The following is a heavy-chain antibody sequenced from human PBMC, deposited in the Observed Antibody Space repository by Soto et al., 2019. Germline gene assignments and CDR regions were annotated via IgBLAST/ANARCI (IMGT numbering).Heavy chain of an antibody. J-gene: IGHJ6*02. CDR1: GFTFSDYY. V-gene: IGHV3-11*01. CDR3: ARLRKYSMDV. CDR2: ISNSGTTI. D-gene: IGHD5-18*01. Sequence: GESLKISCAASGFTFSDYYMNWIRQAPGKGQEWISYISNSGTTIYYADSVKGRLSISRDNAKNSLFLQMDSLRAEDTAVYYCARLRKYSMDVWGQGTTVTVSS.